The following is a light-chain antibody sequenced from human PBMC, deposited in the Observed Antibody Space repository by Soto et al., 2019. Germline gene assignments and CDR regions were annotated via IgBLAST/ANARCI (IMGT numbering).Light chain of an antibody. CDR2: DVT. V-gene: IGLV2-11*01. Sequence: QSALTQPRSVSGSPGQSVTISCTGTSSDVGAYNYVSWYQHHPGKAPKLVIYDVTKRPSGVPDRFAGSKSGNTASLTISGLQAEDEAVYYCCSYAGSSLWVFGGGTKLTVL. CDR1: SSDVGAYNY. J-gene: IGLJ3*02. CDR3: CSYAGSSLWV.